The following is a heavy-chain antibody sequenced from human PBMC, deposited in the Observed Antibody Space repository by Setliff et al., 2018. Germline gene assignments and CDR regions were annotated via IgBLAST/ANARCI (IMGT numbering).Heavy chain of an antibody. CDR1: GGSISSSSYY. V-gene: IGHV4-39*07. CDR3: ATLLANYGSGMDV. Sequence: KTSETLSLTCTVSGGSISSSSYYWVWIRQPPGRGLEWIGSIFQSGNTYYNPSLKSRVTISVDTSKNQFSLKVNSVTAADTAVYYCATLLANYGSGMDVRGQGTTVTVSS. CDR2: IFQSGNT. D-gene: IGHD3-10*01. J-gene: IGHJ6*02.